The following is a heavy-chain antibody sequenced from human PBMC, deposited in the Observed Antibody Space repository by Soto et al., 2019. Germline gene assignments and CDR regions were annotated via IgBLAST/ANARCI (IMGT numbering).Heavy chain of an antibody. CDR3: AASYGSGYRAFDY. J-gene: IGHJ4*02. D-gene: IGHD3-10*01. Sequence: SVKVSCKASGDTFSFYTINWVRQAPGLGLEWMGRVNPIVSMSNYVQKFQGRVTITADKSTNTAYMQLSSLRSEDTAIYYCAASYGSGYRAFDYWGQGALVTVSS. CDR2: VNPIVSMS. V-gene: IGHV1-69*02. CDR1: GDTFSFYT.